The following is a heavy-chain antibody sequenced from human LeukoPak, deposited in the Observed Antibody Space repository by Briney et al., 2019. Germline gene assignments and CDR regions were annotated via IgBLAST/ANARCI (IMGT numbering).Heavy chain of an antibody. Sequence: GGSLRLSCAASGFTFSSYSMNWVRQAPGKGLEWVSSISSTGTFIYYADSVKGRFTISRDNAKNSLYLQMNSLRAEDTAVYYCARDPSVVPAAVNWFDPWGQGTLVTVSS. CDR1: GFTFSSYS. V-gene: IGHV3-21*01. J-gene: IGHJ5*02. D-gene: IGHD2-2*01. CDR2: ISSTGTFI. CDR3: ARDPSVVPAAVNWFDP.